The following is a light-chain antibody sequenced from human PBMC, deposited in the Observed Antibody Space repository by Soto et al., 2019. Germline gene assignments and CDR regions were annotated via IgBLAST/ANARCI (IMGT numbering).Light chain of an antibody. CDR1: QSISSSY. V-gene: IGKV3D-20*02. J-gene: IGKJ5*01. CDR2: DAS. Sequence: EIVLTQSPGTLSLSPGERATLSCRASQSISSSYLAWYQQKPGQAPRLLIYDASSRATGIPDRFSGSGSGTDFTLTISRLEPEDFAVYYCQQRNSWPPTFTFGQGTRLEIK. CDR3: QQRNSWPPTFT.